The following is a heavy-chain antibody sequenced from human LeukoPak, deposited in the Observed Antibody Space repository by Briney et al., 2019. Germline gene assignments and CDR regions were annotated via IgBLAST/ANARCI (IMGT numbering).Heavy chain of an antibody. V-gene: IGHV3-23*01. CDR2: ITGSGGST. CDR1: GFTFSSCA. CDR3: AKGESGWYFDY. J-gene: IGHJ4*02. Sequence: GGSLRLSCAASGFTFSSCAMNWVRQAPGKGLEWVSTITGSGGSTYYADSVKGRFTISRDNSKNTLYLQMNSLRAEDTAVYYCAKGESGWYFDYWGQGTLVTVSS. D-gene: IGHD6-19*01.